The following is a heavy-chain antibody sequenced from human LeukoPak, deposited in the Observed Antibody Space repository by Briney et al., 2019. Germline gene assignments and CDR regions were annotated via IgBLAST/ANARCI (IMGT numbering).Heavy chain of an antibody. J-gene: IGHJ2*01. V-gene: IGHV3-23*01. D-gene: IGHD4-17*01. CDR2: ISGSGGST. CDR3: AKDIYGDYGYFDL. Sequence: GGSLRLSCAASGFTFSSYAMSWVRQAPGKGLEWVSAISGSGGSTYYADSAKGRFTISRDNSKNTLYLQMNSLRAEDTAVYYCAKDIYGDYGYFDLWGRGTLVTVSS. CDR1: GFTFSSYA.